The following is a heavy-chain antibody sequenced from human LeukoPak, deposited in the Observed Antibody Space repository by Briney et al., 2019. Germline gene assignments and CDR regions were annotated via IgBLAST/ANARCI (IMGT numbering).Heavy chain of an antibody. J-gene: IGHJ6*02. CDR3: ARDLGPFTYGMDV. Sequence: GASVTVSCKASGYTFTGYYMHWVRQAPGQGLEWMGWINPNSGGTNYAQKFQGRVTMTRDTSISTAYMELSRLRSDDTAVYYCARDLGPFTYGMDVWGQGTTVTVSS. CDR2: INPNSGGT. V-gene: IGHV1-2*02. CDR1: GYTFTGYY.